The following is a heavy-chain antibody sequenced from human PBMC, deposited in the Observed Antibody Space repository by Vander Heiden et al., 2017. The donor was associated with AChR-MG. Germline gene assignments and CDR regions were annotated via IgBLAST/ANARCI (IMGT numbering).Heavy chain of an antibody. CDR2: IYYSLYYSGSS. J-gene: IGHJ4*02. V-gene: IGHV4-59*01. D-gene: IGHD3-22*01. CDR3: ARGFYDSSAKKFDY. Sequence: QVQLQESGPGLVKPSETLSLTCTVSGGSISSYYWSWIRQPPGKGLEWIGYIYYSLYYSGSSYYNPSLKSRVTMSIDTSKNQFSLNLSSVTAADTAVYYCARGFYDSSAKKFDYWGQGTLVTVSS. CDR1: GGSISSYY.